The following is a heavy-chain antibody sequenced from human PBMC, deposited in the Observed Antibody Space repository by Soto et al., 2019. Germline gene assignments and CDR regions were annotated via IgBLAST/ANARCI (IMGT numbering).Heavy chain of an antibody. D-gene: IGHD6-13*01. CDR3: ARDIVESSSWYYFDY. Sequence: GGSLRLSCAASGFTFSSYSMNWVRQAPGKGLEWVSSISSSSSYIYYADSVKGRFTISRDNAKNSLYLQMNSLRAEDTAVYYCARDIVESSSWYYFDYWGQGTLVTVSS. CDR2: ISSSSSYI. J-gene: IGHJ4*02. CDR1: GFTFSSYS. V-gene: IGHV3-21*01.